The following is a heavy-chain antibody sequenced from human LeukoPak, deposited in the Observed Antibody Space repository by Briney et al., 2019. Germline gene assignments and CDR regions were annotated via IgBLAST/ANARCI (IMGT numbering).Heavy chain of an antibody. CDR1: GFTFSSYS. Sequence: GGSLRLSCAASGFTFSSYSMNWVRQAPGKGLEWVSSISSSSSYIYYANSVKGRFTISRDNAKNSLYLQMNSLRAEDTAVYYCATEVRGSYDSYWGQGTLVTVSS. V-gene: IGHV3-21*01. D-gene: IGHD1-26*01. CDR3: ATEVRGSYDSY. CDR2: ISSSSSYI. J-gene: IGHJ4*02.